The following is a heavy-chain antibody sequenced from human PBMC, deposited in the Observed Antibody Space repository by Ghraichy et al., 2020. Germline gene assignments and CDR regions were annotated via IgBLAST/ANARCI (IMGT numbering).Heavy chain of an antibody. Sequence: ASVKVSWKASGYTFTDYYIHWVRQAPGQGLEWMGWINPGGGGTNYAKKVQGRVTMTRDTSITTAYMELRRLRSDDTAVYYCARDLVTGDSYYYYGLDVWGRGTTVTVS. J-gene: IGHJ6*02. CDR2: INPGGGGT. D-gene: IGHD1-20*01. CDR1: GYTFTDYY. V-gene: IGHV1-2*02. CDR3: ARDLVTGDSYYYYGLDV.